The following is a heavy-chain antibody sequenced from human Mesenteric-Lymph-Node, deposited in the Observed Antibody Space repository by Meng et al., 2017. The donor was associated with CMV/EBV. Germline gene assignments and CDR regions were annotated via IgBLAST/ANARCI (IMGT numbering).Heavy chain of an antibody. CDR1: GDSISSYY. D-gene: IGHD2-21*01. Sequence: GSLRLSCTVSGDSISSYYWSWFRQPPGKGLEWIGYISYSGSTNYNPSLKSRVTISVDTSKNQLSLNLNSVTAADTAVYYCARDSFPPDYWGQGALVTVSS. CDR3: ARDSFPPDY. J-gene: IGHJ4*02. V-gene: IGHV4-59*01. CDR2: ISYSGST.